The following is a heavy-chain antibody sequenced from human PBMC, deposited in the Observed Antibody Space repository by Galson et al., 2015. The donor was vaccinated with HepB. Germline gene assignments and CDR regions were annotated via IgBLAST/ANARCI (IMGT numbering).Heavy chain of an antibody. D-gene: IGHD4-17*01. CDR3: ARDLQLGDYGLWFDP. CDR2: IYYSGST. V-gene: IGHV4-39*07. CDR1: GGSISSSNYY. Sequence: SETLSLTCTVSGGSISSSNYYWGWIRQPPGKGLEWIGSIYYSGSTFYNPSLKSRASMSVDTSKNQFSLRLNSVTAADTAVYYCARDLQLGDYGLWFDPWGQGTLVTVSS. J-gene: IGHJ5*02.